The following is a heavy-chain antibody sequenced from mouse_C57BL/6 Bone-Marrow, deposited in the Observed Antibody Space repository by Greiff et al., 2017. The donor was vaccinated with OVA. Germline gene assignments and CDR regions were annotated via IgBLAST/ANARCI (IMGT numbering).Heavy chain of an antibody. D-gene: IGHD1-1*01. CDR1: GFTFSSYG. Sequence: EVQVVESGGDLVKPGGSLKLSCAASGFTFSSYGMSWVRQTPDKRLEWVATISSGGSYTYYPDSVKGRFTISRDNAKNTMYLQMSSLKSEDTAMYYCARRTTVEEAWFAYWGQGTLVTVSA. CDR2: ISSGGSYT. V-gene: IGHV5-6*01. CDR3: ARRTTVEEAWFAY. J-gene: IGHJ3*01.